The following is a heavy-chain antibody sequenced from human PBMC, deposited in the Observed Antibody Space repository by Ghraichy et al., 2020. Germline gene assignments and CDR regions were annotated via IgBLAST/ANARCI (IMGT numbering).Heavy chain of an antibody. CDR2: MSGSGSET. V-gene: IGHV3-23*01. Sequence: GGSLRLSCAASGFTFSSYGMSWVRQVPGKGLEWVSGMSGSGSETFYADSVKGRFTISRDTSRNTLFLQMNSLRAEDTAIYYCARGLGDSSYSPSVYWGQGTLVTVSS. J-gene: IGHJ4*02. CDR1: GFTFSSYG. D-gene: IGHD6-6*01. CDR3: ARGLGDSSYSPSVY.